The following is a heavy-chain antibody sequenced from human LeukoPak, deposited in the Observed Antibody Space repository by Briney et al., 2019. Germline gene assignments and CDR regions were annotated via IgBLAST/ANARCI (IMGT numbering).Heavy chain of an antibody. J-gene: IGHJ4*02. D-gene: IGHD3-10*01. Sequence: PGGSLRLSCSASGFAFSGFAMSWVRQAPGKGLEWVSAISGSGGSTYYADSVKGRFTISRDNSKNTLYLQMNSLRAEDTAVYYCAKSRGLGGHFDYWGQGTLVTVSS. CDR3: AKSRGLGGHFDY. CDR1: GFAFSGFA. CDR2: ISGSGGST. V-gene: IGHV3-23*01.